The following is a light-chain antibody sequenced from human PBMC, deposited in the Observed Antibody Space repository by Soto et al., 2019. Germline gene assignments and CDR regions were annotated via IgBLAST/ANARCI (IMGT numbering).Light chain of an antibody. CDR2: GAS. CDR3: QQYGSSGT. CDR1: QSVSNNY. Sequence: EIVLTQSPGTLSLSPGERATLSCRASQSVSNNYLAWYQQKPGQAPRLLIYGASNRATGIPDRFSGSGSVTDFTLTISRLVPEDFAVYYCQQYGSSGTFGQGTRLEIK. V-gene: IGKV3-20*01. J-gene: IGKJ5*01.